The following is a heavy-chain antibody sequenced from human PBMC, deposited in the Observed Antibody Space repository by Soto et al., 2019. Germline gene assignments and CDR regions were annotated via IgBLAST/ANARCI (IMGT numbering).Heavy chain of an antibody. D-gene: IGHD3-3*01. CDR2: INAGNGNT. CDR1: GYTFTSYA. J-gene: IGHJ4*02. V-gene: IGHV1-3*01. Sequence: QVQLVQSGAEVKKPGASVKVSCKASGYTFTSYAMHWVRQAPGQRLEWMGWINAGNGNTKYSQKLQGRVTITRDTSASTAYMELSSLRSEDTAVYYCARGNDFWTDFDYWGQGTLVTVSS. CDR3: ARGNDFWTDFDY.